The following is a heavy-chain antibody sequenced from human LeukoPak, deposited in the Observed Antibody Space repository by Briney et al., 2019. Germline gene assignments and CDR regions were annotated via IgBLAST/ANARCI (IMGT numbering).Heavy chain of an antibody. J-gene: IGHJ3*02. CDR3: ARVGWFGGLDAFDI. V-gene: IGHV4-4*07. D-gene: IGHD3-10*01. CDR1: GGSISSYY. CDR2: IYTSGST. Sequence: PSETLSLTCTVSGGSISSYYWSWIRQPAGKGLEWIGRIYTSGSTNYNPSLKSRVTMSVDTSKNQFSLKLSSVTAADTAVYYCARVGWFGGLDAFDIWGQGTMVTVSS.